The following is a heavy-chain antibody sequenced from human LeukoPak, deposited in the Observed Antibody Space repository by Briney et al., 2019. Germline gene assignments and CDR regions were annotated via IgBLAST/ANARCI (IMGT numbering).Heavy chain of an antibody. J-gene: IGHJ4*02. V-gene: IGHV1-69*05. Sequence: SVKVSCKASGGTFSSYAISWVRQAPGQGLEWMGGIIPIFGTANYAQKFQGRVTITTDESTSTAYMELSSLRSEDTAVYYCASDRGWIAAAGTFFDYWGQGTLVTVSS. D-gene: IGHD6-13*01. CDR3: ASDRGWIAAAGTFFDY. CDR2: IIPIFGTA. CDR1: GGTFSSYA.